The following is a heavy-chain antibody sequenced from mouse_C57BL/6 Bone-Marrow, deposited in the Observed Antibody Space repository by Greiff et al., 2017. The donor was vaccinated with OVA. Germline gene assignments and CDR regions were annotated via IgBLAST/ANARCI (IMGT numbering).Heavy chain of an antibody. V-gene: IGHV1-74*01. CDR1: GYTFTSYW. CDR2: IHPSDSDT. D-gene: IGHD1-1*01. CDR3: AIGDYYYGRGAY. Sequence: QVQLQQPGAELVKPGASVKVSCKASGYTFTSYWMHWVKQRPGQGLEWIGRIHPSDSDTNYNQKFKGKATLTVDKSSSPAYMQLSSLTSEDAAVYYCAIGDYYYGRGAYWGQGTLVTVSA. J-gene: IGHJ3*01.